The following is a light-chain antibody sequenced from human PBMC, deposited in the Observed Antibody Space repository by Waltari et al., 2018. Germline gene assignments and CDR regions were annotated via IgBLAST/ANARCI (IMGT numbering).Light chain of an antibody. CDR2: EVR. CDR1: SSDVGYYNS. V-gene: IGLV2-14*01. Sequence: QSALTQPASVSGSPGQSITISCTGTSSDVGYYNSFACYQQHPGKAPKLMIFEVRNRPSGVSTRFSGSKSGSTAPLTISGLQSEDEAEYYCSSFTRSNSYVFGTGTEVIVL. CDR3: SSFTRSNSYV. J-gene: IGLJ1*01.